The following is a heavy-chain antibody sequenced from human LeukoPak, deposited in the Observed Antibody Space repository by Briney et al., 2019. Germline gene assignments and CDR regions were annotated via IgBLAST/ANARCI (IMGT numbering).Heavy chain of an antibody. D-gene: IGHD6-13*01. CDR3: ARGTGYSSSWTPNQPFDY. J-gene: IGHJ4*02. CDR2: INPNSGGT. V-gene: IGHV1-2*02. Sequence: ASVKVSCKASGYTFTGYYVHWARQAPGQGLEWMGWINPNSGGTSYAQRFQGRVTMTRDTSISTAYMELSSLRSDDTAVYYCARGTGYSSSWTPNQPFDYWGQGTLVTASS. CDR1: GYTFTGYY.